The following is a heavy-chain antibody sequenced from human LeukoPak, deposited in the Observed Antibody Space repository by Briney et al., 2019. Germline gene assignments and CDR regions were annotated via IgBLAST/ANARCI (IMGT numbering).Heavy chain of an antibody. CDR3: ARALPYDSSGYYEDYYYYYMDV. CDR1: GGSISSHY. J-gene: IGHJ6*03. CDR2: IYYSGST. Sequence: PSETLSLTCTVSGGSISSHYWSWIRQPPGKGLEWIGYIYYSGSTNYNPPLKSRVTISVDTSKNQFSLKLSSVTAADTAVYYCARALPYDSSGYYEDYYYYYMDVWGKGTTVTVSS. V-gene: IGHV4-59*11. D-gene: IGHD3-22*01.